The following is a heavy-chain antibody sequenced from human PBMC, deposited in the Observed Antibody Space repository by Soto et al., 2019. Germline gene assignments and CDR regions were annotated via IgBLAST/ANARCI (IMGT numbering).Heavy chain of an antibody. Sequence: QDQLVQSGPEVQKPGASVKVSCTASGYTFLNYAFHWVRQAPGQRLEWMGWINAANGKTEYAQKFQGRVTIARDTANTGYMELRNLRSEDTAVYVCVNRGRVAGRFGFWGQGTLVTVSS. CDR2: INAANGKT. CDR1: GYTFLNYA. J-gene: IGHJ4*02. CDR3: VNRGRVAGRFGF. V-gene: IGHV1-3*01. D-gene: IGHD3-16*01.